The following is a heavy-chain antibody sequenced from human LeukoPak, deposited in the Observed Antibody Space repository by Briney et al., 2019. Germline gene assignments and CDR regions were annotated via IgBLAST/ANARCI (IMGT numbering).Heavy chain of an antibody. D-gene: IGHD3-10*01. Sequence: GASVKVSCKASGYTFTGYYMHWVRQAPGQGLEWMGRINPNSGGTNYAQKFQGRVTITRDTSISTAYMELSRLRSDDTAVYYCARSSLYGSGSYHNDYWGQGTLVTVSS. CDR1: GYTFTGYY. CDR2: INPNSGGT. J-gene: IGHJ4*02. CDR3: ARSSLYGSGSYHNDY. V-gene: IGHV1-2*06.